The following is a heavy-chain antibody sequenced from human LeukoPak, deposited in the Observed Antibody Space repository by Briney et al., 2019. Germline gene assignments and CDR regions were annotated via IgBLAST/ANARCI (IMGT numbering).Heavy chain of an antibody. V-gene: IGHV3-48*02. Sequence: GGSLRLSCVASGSTFSSYSMNWVRQAPGKGLEWVSYIGVSSSFTYYADSVKGRFTISRDNANNSLHLQMNTLRDEDTAVYYCVRDRFFAFDIWGQGTMVTVSS. CDR3: VRDRFFAFDI. CDR2: IGVSSSFT. D-gene: IGHD3-10*01. CDR1: GSTFSSYS. J-gene: IGHJ3*02.